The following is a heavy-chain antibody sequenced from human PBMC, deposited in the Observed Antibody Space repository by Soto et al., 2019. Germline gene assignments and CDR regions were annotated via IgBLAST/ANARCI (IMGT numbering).Heavy chain of an antibody. V-gene: IGHV3-11*01. CDR1: GFIFRDWF. D-gene: IGHD5-18*01. CDR3: ARDHPHSYGVYYFDY. J-gene: IGHJ4*02. CDR2: ISKDSGRAT. Sequence: VGSLRLSCAASGFIFRDWFMSWIRQAPGKGLEWISYISKDSGRATRYADSVKGRFTISRDNAKNQVSLKVNSVTAADTAVYYCARDHPHSYGVYYFDYWGQGTPVTVSS.